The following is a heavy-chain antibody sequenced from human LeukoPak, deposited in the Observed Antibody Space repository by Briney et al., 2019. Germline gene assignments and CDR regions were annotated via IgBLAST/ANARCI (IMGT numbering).Heavy chain of an antibody. J-gene: IGHJ4*02. D-gene: IGHD6-13*01. V-gene: IGHV1-2*02. CDR3: ARDTGGVAAAGMY. CDR2: INPNSGGT. Sequence: ASVKVSCKASGYTFTGYYMHWVRQAPGQGLEWMGWINPNSGGTNYAQKFQGRVTVTRDTSISTAYMELSRLRSDDTAVYYCARDTGGVAAAGMYWGQGTLVTVSS. CDR1: GYTFTGYY.